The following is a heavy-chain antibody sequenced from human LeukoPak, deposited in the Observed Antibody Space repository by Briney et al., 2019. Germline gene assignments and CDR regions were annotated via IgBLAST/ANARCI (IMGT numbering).Heavy chain of an antibody. CDR1: AFTFSDCY. V-gene: IGHV3-11*04. D-gene: IGHD6-13*01. CDR2: ISGDSTTV. Sequence: GGSLRLSCAASAFTFSDCYMSWIRQAPGKGLEWVSYISGDSTTVYYADSVQGRFTISRDNAKNSLYLQMNSLRAEDTAVYYCARRLPIAGGSSHAFNFWGQGTMVTVSS. J-gene: IGHJ3*01. CDR3: ARRLPIAGGSSHAFNF.